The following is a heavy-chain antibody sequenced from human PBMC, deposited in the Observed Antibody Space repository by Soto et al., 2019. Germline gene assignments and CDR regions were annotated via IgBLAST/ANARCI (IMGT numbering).Heavy chain of an antibody. V-gene: IGHV3-33*01. D-gene: IGHD2-15*01. CDR2: IWYDGSNK. Sequence: QVQLVESGGGVVQPGRSLRLSCAASGFTFSSYGMHWVRQAPGKGLEWVAVIWYDGSNKYYADSVKGRFTISRDNSKNTLYLQMNSLRAEDTAVYYCASIGGGVATADDAFDIWGQGTMVTVSS. CDR3: ASIGGGVATADDAFDI. J-gene: IGHJ3*02. CDR1: GFTFSSYG.